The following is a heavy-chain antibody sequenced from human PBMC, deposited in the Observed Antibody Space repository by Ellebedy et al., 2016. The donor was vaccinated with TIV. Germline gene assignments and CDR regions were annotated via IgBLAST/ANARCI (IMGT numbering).Heavy chain of an antibody. CDR1: GFIFSNYA. CDR3: AKDLGYSTSWYSPFDS. Sequence: PGGSLRLSCAASGFIFSNYAMSWVRQAPGKGLEWVAAISSRGGSTYYADSVKGRFAFSRDNSDDMLYLQMRSLRAEDTAIYYCAKDLGYSTSWYSPFDSWGQGILVTVSS. D-gene: IGHD6-13*01. J-gene: IGHJ4*02. V-gene: IGHV3-23*01. CDR2: ISSRGGST.